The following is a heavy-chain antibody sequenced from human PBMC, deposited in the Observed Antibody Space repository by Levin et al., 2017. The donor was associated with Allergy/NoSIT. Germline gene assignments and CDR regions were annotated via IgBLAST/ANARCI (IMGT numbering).Heavy chain of an antibody. Sequence: PSETLSLTCTVSGGSISSSSYYWGWIRQPPGKGLEWIGNIYYSGNTYYNPSLKSRVTISVDTSKNQFSLKLSSVTAADTAVYYCARYPTGAGTFDIWGQGTMVTVSS. D-gene: IGHD3-10*01. CDR2: IYYSGNT. J-gene: IGHJ3*02. V-gene: IGHV4-39*01. CDR1: GGSISSSSYY. CDR3: ARYPTGAGTFDI.